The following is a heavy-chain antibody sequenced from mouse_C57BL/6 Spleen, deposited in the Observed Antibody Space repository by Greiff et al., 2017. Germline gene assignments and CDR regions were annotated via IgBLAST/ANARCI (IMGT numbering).Heavy chain of an antibody. CDR2: IHPNSGST. J-gene: IGHJ3*01. CDR1: GYTFTSYW. D-gene: IGHD2-4*01. Sequence: QVQLQQPGAELVKPGASVKLSCKASGYTFTSYWMHWVKQRPGQGLEWIGMIHPNSGSTNYNEKFKSKATLTVDKSSSTAYMQLSSLTSEDSAVYYCARDAYDYGFAYWGQGTLVTVSA. CDR3: ARDAYDYGFAY. V-gene: IGHV1-64*01.